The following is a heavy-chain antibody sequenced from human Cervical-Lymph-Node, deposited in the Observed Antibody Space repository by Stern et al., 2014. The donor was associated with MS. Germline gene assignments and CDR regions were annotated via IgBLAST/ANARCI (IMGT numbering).Heavy chain of an antibody. J-gene: IGHJ4*02. CDR1: GDSISSYTHY. CDR2: VYYTGAT. D-gene: IGHD2-8*02. Sequence: VQLVESGPGLVKPSETLSLTCAVSGDSISSYTHYWAWIRQPPGKGLEWIGGVYYTGATYYNPSLKSPVPISGDTSKNPFPRGLNSVTAADTAVYYCAKHACTGAACPFDLWGQGTLVTVSS. CDR3: AKHACTGAACPFDL. V-gene: IGHV4-39*01.